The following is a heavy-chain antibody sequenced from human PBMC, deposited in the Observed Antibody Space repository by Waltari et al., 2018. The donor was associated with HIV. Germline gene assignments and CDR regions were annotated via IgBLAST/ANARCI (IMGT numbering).Heavy chain of an antibody. Sequence: QVQLQESGPGLVKPSGTLSLTCAVSGGSISSSNWWSWVRQPPGKGLEWIGEIYHSGSTNYNPSLKSRVTISVAQSKNQFSLKLSSLTAADTAVYYCARTSPGIAAAGTWFDFDYWGQGTLVTVSS. CDR2: IYHSGST. CDR3: ARTSPGIAAAGTWFDFDY. V-gene: IGHV4-4*02. J-gene: IGHJ4*02. CDR1: GGSISSSNW. D-gene: IGHD6-13*01.